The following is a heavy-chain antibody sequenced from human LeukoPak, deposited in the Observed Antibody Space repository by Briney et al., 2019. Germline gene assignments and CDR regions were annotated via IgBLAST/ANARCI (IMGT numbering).Heavy chain of an antibody. Sequence: GASVKVSCKASGYTFTSYGISWVRQAPGQGLEWMGWISAYNGNTNYAQKLQGRVTMTTDTSTSTAYMELRSLRSDDTAVYYCARTNDCSSTSCPWAWFDPWGQGTLVTVSS. D-gene: IGHD2-2*01. J-gene: IGHJ5*02. CDR3: ARTNDCSSTSCPWAWFDP. CDR2: ISAYNGNT. CDR1: GYTFTSYG. V-gene: IGHV1-18*01.